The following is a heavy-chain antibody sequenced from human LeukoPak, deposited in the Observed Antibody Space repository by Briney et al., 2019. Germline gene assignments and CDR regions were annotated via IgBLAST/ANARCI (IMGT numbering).Heavy chain of an antibody. V-gene: IGHV3-30*18. J-gene: IGHJ4*02. CDR3: AKDDRGNEAPFDY. CDR1: GLTFNSYW. Sequence: GGSLRLSCAASGLTFNSYWMHWVRQAPGKGLEWVAVISYDGTNKYYADSVKGRFTISRDNSKNTLHLQMNSLRAEDTAVFYCAKDDRGNEAPFDYWGQGTLVTVSS. CDR2: ISYDGTNK.